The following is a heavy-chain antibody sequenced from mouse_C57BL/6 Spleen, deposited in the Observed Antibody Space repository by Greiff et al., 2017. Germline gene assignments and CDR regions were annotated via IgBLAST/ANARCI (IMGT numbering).Heavy chain of an antibody. CDR3: ARRLPNYYGSSYGYFDV. D-gene: IGHD1-1*01. CDR1: GYTFTSYW. Sequence: VQLQQPGAELVRPGSSVKLSCKASGYTFTSYWMHWVKQRPIQGLEWIGNIDPSDSETHYNQKFKDKATLTVDKSSSTAYMQLSSLTSEDSAVYYCARRLPNYYGSSYGYFDVWGTGTTVTVSS. CDR2: IDPSDSET. V-gene: IGHV1-52*01. J-gene: IGHJ1*03.